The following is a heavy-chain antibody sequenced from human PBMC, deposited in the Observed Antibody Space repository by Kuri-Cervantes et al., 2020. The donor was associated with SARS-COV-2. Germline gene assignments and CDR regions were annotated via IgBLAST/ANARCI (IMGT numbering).Heavy chain of an antibody. V-gene: IGHV1-2*02. Sequence: ASVKVSCKASGDIFSDYYFHWLRQAPGQGPEWMGWINPSGGINPAQKFQDRVTMTRGTSTTTIHMELSRLTPDDTAVFYCARDRRTGGYSSGFDLWGQGTLVTVSS. CDR3: ARDRRTGGYSSGFDL. D-gene: IGHD5-18*01. J-gene: IGHJ4*02. CDR2: INPSGGI. CDR1: GDIFSDYY.